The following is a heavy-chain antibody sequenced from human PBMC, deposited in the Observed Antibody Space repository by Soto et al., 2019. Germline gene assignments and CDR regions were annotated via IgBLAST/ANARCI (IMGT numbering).Heavy chain of an antibody. V-gene: IGHV3-23*01. CDR3: AKCLIGYDSPFDY. CDR2: ISGSASPT. D-gene: IGHD5-12*01. J-gene: IGHJ4*02. CDR1: GFTFSSYA. Sequence: EVQLLDSGGGLVQPGGSLRLSCAASGFTFSSYAMSWVRQAPGKGLEWVSAISGSASPTYYADSVKGRFTISRDNSKNTLYLQMNSLRAEDTAVHYCAKCLIGYDSPFDYWGQGTLVTVSS.